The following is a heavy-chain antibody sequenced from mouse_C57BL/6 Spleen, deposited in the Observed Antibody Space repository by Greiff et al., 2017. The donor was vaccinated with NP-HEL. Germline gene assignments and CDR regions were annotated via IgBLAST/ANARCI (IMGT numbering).Heavy chain of an antibody. Sequence: QVQLQQSGPELVKPGASVKISCKASGYAFSSSWMNWVKQRPGKGLEWIGRIYPGDGDTNYNGKFKGKATLTADKSSSTAYMQLSSLTSEDSAVYFCAALYYGYDRFAYWGQGTLVTVSA. V-gene: IGHV1-82*01. D-gene: IGHD2-2*01. J-gene: IGHJ3*01. CDR3: AALYYGYDRFAY. CDR2: IYPGDGDT. CDR1: GYAFSSSW.